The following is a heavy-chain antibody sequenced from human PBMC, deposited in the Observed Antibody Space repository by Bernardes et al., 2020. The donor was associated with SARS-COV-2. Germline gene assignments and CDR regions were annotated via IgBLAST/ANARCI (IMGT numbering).Heavy chain of an antibody. D-gene: IGHD3-10*01. CDR3: ARRGGSGTNYDNDQKWFDT. CDR1: GFTFSTYA. J-gene: IGHJ5*02. V-gene: IGHV3-33*01. CDR2: IWYDGSYK. Sequence: GGSLRLSRAASGFTFSTYAMHWVRQAPGKGLEWVAVIWYDGSYKYYADSVTGRFTISRDNSKNTLYLQMNSLRVEDTAVYYCARRGGSGTNYDNDQKWFDTWGQGTLVIVSS.